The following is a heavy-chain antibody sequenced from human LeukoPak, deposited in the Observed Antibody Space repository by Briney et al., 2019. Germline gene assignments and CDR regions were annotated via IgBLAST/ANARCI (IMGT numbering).Heavy chain of an antibody. Sequence: GGPLRLSCAASGFTFSSYAMSWVRQAPGKGLEWVSASSGSGGSTYYADSVKGRFTISRDNSKNTLYLQMNSLRAEDTAVYYCAKGSRGFSVAYYFDYWGQGTLVTVSS. CDR2: SSGSGGST. CDR1: GFTFSSYA. D-gene: IGHD6-19*01. CDR3: AKGSRGFSVAYYFDY. V-gene: IGHV3-23*01. J-gene: IGHJ4*02.